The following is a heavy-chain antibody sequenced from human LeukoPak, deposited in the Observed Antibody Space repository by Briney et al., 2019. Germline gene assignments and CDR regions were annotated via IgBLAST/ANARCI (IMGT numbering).Heavy chain of an antibody. Sequence: PGGSLRLSCAGSGFTFSRYAMGWVRQAPGKGLEWVSAISASGNTGYYPDSVEGRFTISRDNSKNTVFLQMNSLRAEGTAVYYCARGLALRYFDWVYYFDYWGQGTLVTVSS. CDR1: GFTFSRYA. CDR2: ISASGNTG. V-gene: IGHV3-23*01. CDR3: ARGLALRYFDWVYYFDY. D-gene: IGHD3-9*01. J-gene: IGHJ4*02.